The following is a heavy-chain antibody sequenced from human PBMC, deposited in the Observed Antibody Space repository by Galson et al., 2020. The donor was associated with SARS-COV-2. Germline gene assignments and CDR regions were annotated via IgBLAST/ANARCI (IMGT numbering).Heavy chain of an antibody. J-gene: IGHJ6*02. CDR2: INPNSGGT. D-gene: IGHD5-18*01. CDR3: ARDPPLYSYGYSSYYYGMDV. CDR1: GYPFTDYY. Sequence: ATVKVSCQASGYPFTDYYMHWVRQAPGPGLAWMGWINPNSGGTNYAQKFQGRLTMTRDMSLSTAYMELSRLRSDDTAVYYCARDPPLYSYGYSSYYYGMDVWGQGTTVTVSS. V-gene: IGHV1-2*02.